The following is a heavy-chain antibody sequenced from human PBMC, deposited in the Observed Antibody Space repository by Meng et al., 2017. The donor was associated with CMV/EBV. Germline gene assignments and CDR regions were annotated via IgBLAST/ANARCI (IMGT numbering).Heavy chain of an antibody. V-gene: IGHV1-46*01. J-gene: IGHJ6*02. CDR2: INPSGGST. CDR1: GYTFTSYY. CDR3: ARVAPTIEYSSFYGMDV. D-gene: IGHD6-6*01. Sequence: ASVKVSCKASGYTFTSYYMHWVRQAPGQGLEWMGIINPSGGSTSCAQKFQGRVTMTRDTSTSTVYMELSSLRSEDTAVYYCARVAPTIEYSSFYGMDVWGQGTTVTVSS.